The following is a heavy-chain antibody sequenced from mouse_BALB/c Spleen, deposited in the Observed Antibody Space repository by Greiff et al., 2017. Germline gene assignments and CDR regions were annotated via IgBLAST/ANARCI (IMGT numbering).Heavy chain of an antibody. CDR3: AREGRYDGYPFAY. CDR2: ISYDGSN. V-gene: IGHV3-6*02. J-gene: IGHJ3*01. D-gene: IGHD2-3*01. Sequence: EVKLQESGPGLVKPSQSLSLTCSVTGYSITSGYYWNWIRQFPGNKLEWMGYISYDGSNNYNPSLKNRISITRDTSKNQFFLKLNSVTTEDTATYYCAREGRYDGYPFAYWGQGTLVTVSA. CDR1: GYSITSGYY.